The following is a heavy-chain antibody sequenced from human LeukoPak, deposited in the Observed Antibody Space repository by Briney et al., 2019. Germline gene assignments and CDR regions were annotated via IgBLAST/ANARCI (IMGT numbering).Heavy chain of an antibody. J-gene: IGHJ4*02. D-gene: IGHD3-22*01. CDR2: IKSKTDGGTT. V-gene: IGHV3-15*01. CDR3: TTGGIIYDSSGYSHY. Sequence: KSGGSLRLSCAASGFTFSNAWMSWVRQAPGKGLEWVGRIKSKTDGGTTDYAAPVKGRFTISRDDSKNTLYLQMNSLKTEDTAVYYCTTGGIIYDSSGYSHYWGQGTLVTVSS. CDR1: GFTFSNAW.